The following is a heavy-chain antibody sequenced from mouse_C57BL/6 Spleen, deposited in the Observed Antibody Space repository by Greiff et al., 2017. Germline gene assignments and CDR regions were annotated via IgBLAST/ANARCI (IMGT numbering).Heavy chain of an antibody. Sequence: VMLVESGPELVKPGASVKISCKASGYAFSSSWMNWVKQRPGKGLEWIGRIYPGDGDTNYNGKFKGKATLTADKSSSTAYMQLSSLTSEDSAVYFCARSGGNEGYFDVWGTGTTVTVSS. J-gene: IGHJ1*03. CDR2: IYPGDGDT. CDR3: ARSGGNEGYFDV. CDR1: GYAFSSSW. V-gene: IGHV1-82*01. D-gene: IGHD2-1*01.